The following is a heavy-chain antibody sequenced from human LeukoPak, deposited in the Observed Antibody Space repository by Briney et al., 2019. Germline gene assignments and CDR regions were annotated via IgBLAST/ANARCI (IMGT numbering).Heavy chain of an antibody. V-gene: IGHV4-4*07. Sequence: PSETLSLTCTVSGGSISSYYWSWIRQPAGKGLEWIGRIYTSGSTNYNPSLKSRVTMSVDTSKNQFSLKLSSVTAADTAVYYCARDLVGSREHCSGGSCYSSTSWFDAWGQGTLVTVSP. J-gene: IGHJ5*02. D-gene: IGHD2-15*01. CDR2: IYTSGST. CDR3: ARDLVGSREHCSGGSCYSSTSWFDA. CDR1: GGSISSYY.